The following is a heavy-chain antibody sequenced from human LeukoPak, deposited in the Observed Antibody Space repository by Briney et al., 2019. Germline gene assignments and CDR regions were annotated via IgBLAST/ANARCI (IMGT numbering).Heavy chain of an antibody. CDR1: GYTFTGYY. CDR2: INPNSGGT. J-gene: IGHJ6*02. CDR3: ASCTPDNIGTPYYYYYGMDV. D-gene: IGHD5-12*01. V-gene: IGHV1-2*02. Sequence: ASVKVSCKASGYTFTGYYIHWVRQAPGLGLEWMAWINPNSGGTNYAQKFQGRVTMTRDTSISTAYMELSRLRSDDTAVYYCASCTPDNIGTPYYYYYGMDVWGQGTTVTVSS.